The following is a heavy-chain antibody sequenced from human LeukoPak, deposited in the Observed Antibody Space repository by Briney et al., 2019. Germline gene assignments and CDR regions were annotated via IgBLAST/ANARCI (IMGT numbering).Heavy chain of an antibody. D-gene: IGHD3-10*01. J-gene: IGHJ4*02. V-gene: IGHV4-34*01. Sequence: TPSETLSLTCAVYGGSFSGYYWSWIRQPPGKGLEWIGEINHSGSTNYNPSLKSRVTISVDTSKNQFSLKLSSVTAADTAVYYCARGGRITMVRGVINSYYFDYWGQGTLVTVSS. CDR3: ARGGRITMVRGVINSYYFDY. CDR1: GGSFSGYY. CDR2: INHSGST.